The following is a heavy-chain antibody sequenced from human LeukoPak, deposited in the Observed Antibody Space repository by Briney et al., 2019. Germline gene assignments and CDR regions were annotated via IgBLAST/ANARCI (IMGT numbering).Heavy chain of an antibody. J-gene: IGHJ3*02. V-gene: IGHV4-59*01. D-gene: IGHD1-14*01. CDR1: GGSISSYY. Sequence: SETLSLSCTVSGGSISSYYWSWIRQPPGKGLEYIGYIYYSGYTNYNPSLKSRVTISVDTSKNQFSLKLSSVTAADTAVYYCARTKGLAGAYNAFDIWGQGTMVTVS. CDR3: ARTKGLAGAYNAFDI. CDR2: IYYSGYT.